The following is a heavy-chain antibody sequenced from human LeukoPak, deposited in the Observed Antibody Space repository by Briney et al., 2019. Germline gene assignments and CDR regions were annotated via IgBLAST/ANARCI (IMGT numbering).Heavy chain of an antibody. CDR2: ISGSGGST. D-gene: IGHD5-18*01. Sequence: QPGRSLRLSCAASGFTFSSYAMSWVRQAPGKGLEWVSAISGSGGSTYYADSVKGRFTISRDNSKNTLDLQMNSLRAEDTAVYYCARRGHGYGSPFDYWGQGTLVTVSS. J-gene: IGHJ4*02. V-gene: IGHV3-23*01. CDR3: ARRGHGYGSPFDY. CDR1: GFTFSSYA.